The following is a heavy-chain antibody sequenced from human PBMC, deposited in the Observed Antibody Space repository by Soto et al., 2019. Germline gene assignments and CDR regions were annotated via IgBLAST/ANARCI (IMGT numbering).Heavy chain of an antibody. Sequence: QVQLVQSGAEVKKPGASVKVSCKSSGYTFTNYGISWVRQSPGQGRAWMGWISTNSGHTDYAQNLRGRVTMTTDTSTTTAYMELRRLRSDDTAVYYCAREEYRKLDHWGQGTLVTVSS. D-gene: IGHD3-16*02. CDR3: AREEYRKLDH. CDR2: ISTNSGHT. V-gene: IGHV1-18*04. CDR1: GYTFTNYG. J-gene: IGHJ5*02.